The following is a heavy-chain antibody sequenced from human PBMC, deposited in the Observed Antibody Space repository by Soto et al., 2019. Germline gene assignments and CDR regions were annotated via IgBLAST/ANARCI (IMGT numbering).Heavy chain of an antibody. CDR3: ARLRRDWGDAFDL. J-gene: IGHJ3*01. CDR1: GGSFGSSA. D-gene: IGHD3-16*01. Sequence: QVQLVQSGADVKKPGSSVKVSCKTSGGSFGSSAISWVRQAPAQGLEWMGEIIPVFDKANYAKNFQGRLTITADEPKGTVFMQLSSLRSEDTAVYFCARLRRDWGDAFDLWGLGTFVTVSS. CDR2: IIPVFDKA. V-gene: IGHV1-69*01.